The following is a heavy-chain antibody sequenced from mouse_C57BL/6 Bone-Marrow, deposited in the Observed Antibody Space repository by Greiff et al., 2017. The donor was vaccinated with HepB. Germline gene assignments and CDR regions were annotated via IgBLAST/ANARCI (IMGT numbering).Heavy chain of an antibody. J-gene: IGHJ1*03. CDR3: ARYSNYVWYFDV. CDR2: IDPANGNT. D-gene: IGHD2-5*01. Sequence: EVQLQESVAELVRPGASVKLSCTASGFNIKNTYMHWVKQRPEQGLEWIGRIDPANGNTKYAPKFQGKATITADTSSNTAYLHLTSLTSEDTAIYYCARYSNYVWYFDVWGTGTTVTVSS. CDR1: GFNIKNTY. V-gene: IGHV14-3*01.